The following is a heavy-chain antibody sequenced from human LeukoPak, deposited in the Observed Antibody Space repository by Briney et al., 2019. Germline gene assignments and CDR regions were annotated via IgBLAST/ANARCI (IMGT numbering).Heavy chain of an antibody. CDR2: ISGSSTYI. CDR1: GFTFSSYS. CDR3: ARSSGWRDYFQD. Sequence: GGSLRLSCAASGFTFSSYSMNWVRQAPGKGLEWVASISGSSTYIYYADSVRGRFTISRDNAKNSLYLQMNSLRVEDTAVYYCARSSGWRDYFQDWGQGTLFTVSS. J-gene: IGHJ1*01. D-gene: IGHD6-19*01. V-gene: IGHV3-21*01.